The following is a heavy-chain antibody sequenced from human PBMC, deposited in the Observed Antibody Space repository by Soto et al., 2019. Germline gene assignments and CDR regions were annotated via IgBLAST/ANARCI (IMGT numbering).Heavy chain of an antibody. CDR2: ISSSSYI. D-gene: IGHD6-19*01. V-gene: IGHV3-21*01. CDR3: AREAKRIAVAGTVNFDY. CDR1: GFTFSSYS. J-gene: IGHJ4*02. Sequence: GGSLRLSCAASGFTFSSYSMNWVRQAPGKGLEWVSSISSSSYIYYADSVKGRFTISRDNARNSLYLQMNSLRAEDTAVYYCAREAKRIAVAGTVNFDYWGQGTLVTVSS.